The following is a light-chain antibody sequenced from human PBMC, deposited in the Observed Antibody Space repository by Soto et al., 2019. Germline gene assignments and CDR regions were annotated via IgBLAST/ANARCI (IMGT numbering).Light chain of an antibody. CDR3: QQYNRYSRT. CDR1: QSISSW. CDR2: DAS. Sequence: DIQMTQSPSTLSASVGDRVTITCRASQSISSWLAWYQQKPGKAPKLLIYDASSLESGVPSRFSGSGSGTEFTLTISSLQPDDFATYYYQQYNRYSRTFGQGTKLEIK. V-gene: IGKV1-5*01. J-gene: IGKJ2*01.